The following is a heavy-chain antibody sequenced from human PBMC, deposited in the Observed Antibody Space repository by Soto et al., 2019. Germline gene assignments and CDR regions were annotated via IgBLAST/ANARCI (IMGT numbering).Heavy chain of an antibody. D-gene: IGHD6-6*01. CDR2: LIPIFGAA. J-gene: IGHJ5*02. Sequence: VQLVQSGAEVRKPESSVKVSCKISGGTFTNYVISWLRQAPGQGLEWMGGLIPIFGAANLAQKFQGRVTITADESTSTVNMELSSLTSEDTAVYYCARGRSSPNFDPWGQGTLVTVSS. V-gene: IGHV1-69*01. CDR3: ARGRSSPNFDP. CDR1: GGTFTNYV.